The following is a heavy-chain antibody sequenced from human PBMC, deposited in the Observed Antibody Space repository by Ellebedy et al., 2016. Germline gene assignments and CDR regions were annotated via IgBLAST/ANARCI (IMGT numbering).Heavy chain of an antibody. V-gene: IGHV3-48*04. J-gene: IGHJ6*03. Sequence: GGSLRLSCTDSGFTFSTYSMNWVRQAPGKGLVWVSYISGSGNTIYSTDSVKGRFTISRDNAKNSLYLHMNSLRAEDTAVYYCARVRSVGYYMDVWGKGTTVTVSS. D-gene: IGHD3-3*01. CDR2: ISGSGNTI. CDR3: ARVRSVGYYMDV. CDR1: GFTFSTYS.